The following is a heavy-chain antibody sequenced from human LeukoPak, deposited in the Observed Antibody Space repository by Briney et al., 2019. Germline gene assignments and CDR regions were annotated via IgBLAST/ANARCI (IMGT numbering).Heavy chain of an antibody. Sequence: ESLKISCKGSGCSFTSYWIGRVRQMPGKGLEWMGIIYPGDSDTRYSPCFQGQVTISADKSISTAYLQWSSLKASDTAMYYCARRCSSSWFLFDYWGQGTLVTVSS. J-gene: IGHJ4*02. CDR1: GCSFTSYW. CDR2: IYPGDSDT. D-gene: IGHD6-13*01. CDR3: ARRCSSSWFLFDY. V-gene: IGHV5-51*01.